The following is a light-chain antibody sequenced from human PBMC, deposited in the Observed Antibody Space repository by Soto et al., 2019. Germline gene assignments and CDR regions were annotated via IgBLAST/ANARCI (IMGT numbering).Light chain of an antibody. Sequence: QSVLTQSPSASASLGASVKLTCSLSSGHSSYAIAWHQQQPEKGPRYLMKLNSDGSHSTGDGIPDRFSGSSSGAERYLTISSLQSEDEAEYYCQTWDAGIGVFGGGTQLTVL. CDR1: SGHSSYA. CDR2: LNSDGSH. V-gene: IGLV4-69*01. J-gene: IGLJ3*02. CDR3: QTWDAGIGV.